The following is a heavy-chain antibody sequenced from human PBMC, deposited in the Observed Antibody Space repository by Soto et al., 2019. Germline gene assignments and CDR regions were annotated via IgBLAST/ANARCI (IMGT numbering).Heavy chain of an antibody. CDR2: ISAYNGNT. J-gene: IGHJ6*02. D-gene: IGHD6-6*01. V-gene: IGHV1-18*04. CDR1: GYTFTSYG. Sequence: ASVKVSCKASGYTFTSYGISWVRQASGQGLEWMGWISAYNGNTNYAQKLQGRVTMTTDTSTSTAYMELRSLRSDDTAVYYCATYSSSSGNRALYYYYGMDVWGQGTTVTVSS. CDR3: ATYSSSSGNRALYYYYGMDV.